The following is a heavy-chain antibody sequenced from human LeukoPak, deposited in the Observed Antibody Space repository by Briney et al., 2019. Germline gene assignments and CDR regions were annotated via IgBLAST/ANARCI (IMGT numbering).Heavy chain of an antibody. CDR2: ISGSGGNT. J-gene: IGHJ6*03. CDR1: GFAFSRNG. Sequence: GGTLRLSCAASGFAFSRNGMTWVRQAPGKGLEWVSAISGSGGNTYYADSVKGRFTISRDNSKNTLYLQMNSPRAEDTAVYYCARENCSGGSCYSIYYYYYMDVWGKGTTVTVSS. V-gene: IGHV3-23*01. D-gene: IGHD2-15*01. CDR3: ARENCSGGSCYSIYYYYYMDV.